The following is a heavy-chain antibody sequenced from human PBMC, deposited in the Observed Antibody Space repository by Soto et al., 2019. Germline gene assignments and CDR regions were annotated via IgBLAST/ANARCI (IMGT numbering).Heavy chain of an antibody. V-gene: IGHV4-34*01. CDR2: VYKTQST. Sequence: PSETLSLTCAVYGGSLSGYYWTWIRQPPGKGLEWIGNVYKTQSTDFNPSLKSRLTMSVDTSKNQFSLRLSSVTAADTAIYYCATRITVFGLLIPPFDPWGQGTQVTVSS. J-gene: IGHJ5*02. CDR3: ATRITVFGLLIPPFDP. CDR1: GGSLSGYY. D-gene: IGHD3-3*01.